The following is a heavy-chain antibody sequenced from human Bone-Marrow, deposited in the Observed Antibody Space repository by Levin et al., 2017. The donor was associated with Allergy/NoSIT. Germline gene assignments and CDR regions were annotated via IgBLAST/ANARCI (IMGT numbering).Heavy chain of an antibody. Sequence: SQTLSLTCAVYGGSFTDHYWSWIRQAPGKGLEWIGEINHSGITNYNPSLESRVTISVDTSKNQFSLRLRSVTAADTAVYYCVRLRRDSEGVVSGWNFYYYYYMDVCGKGTTVTVPS. CDR1: GGSFTDHY. J-gene: IGHJ6*03. D-gene: IGHD6-19*01. CDR2: INHSGIT. V-gene: IGHV4-34*01. CDR3: VRLRRDSEGVVSGWNFYYYYYMDV.